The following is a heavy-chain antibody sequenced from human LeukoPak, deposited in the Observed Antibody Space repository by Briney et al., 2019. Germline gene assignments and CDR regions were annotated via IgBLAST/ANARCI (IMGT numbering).Heavy chain of an antibody. CDR3: ATDAFSASPQNAY. CDR1: GFTVSSNY. V-gene: IGHV3-53*01. J-gene: IGHJ4*02. CDR2: IYSDGTT. Sequence: GGSLRLSCAASGFTVSSNYMTWVRQAPGKGLEWVSLIYSDGTTYYADSVKGRFTVSRDNSKNTLHPQMNSLRAEDTAVYYCATDAFSASPQNAYWGQGTLVTVSS. D-gene: IGHD1-26*01.